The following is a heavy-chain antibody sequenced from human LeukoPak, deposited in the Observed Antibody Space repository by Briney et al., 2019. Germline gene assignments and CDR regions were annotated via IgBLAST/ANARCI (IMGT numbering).Heavy chain of an antibody. V-gene: IGHV1-8*01. Sequence: ASVKVSCKASGYTFTTYDINWVRHVTGQGLEWMGWMNPNSGNTGYAQKIQCRVTMTRNTSINTAYMELSSLRSEDTAVYYCARGPSRDYGSGSSWFDPWGQGTLVTVSS. CDR2: MNPNSGNT. D-gene: IGHD3-10*01. CDR3: ARGPSRDYGSGSSWFDP. J-gene: IGHJ5*02. CDR1: GYTFTTYD.